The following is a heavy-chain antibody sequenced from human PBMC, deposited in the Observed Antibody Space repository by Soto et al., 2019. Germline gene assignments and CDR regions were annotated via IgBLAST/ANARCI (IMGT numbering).Heavy chain of an antibody. V-gene: IGHV3-23*01. CDR1: GFTFSSYA. CDR2: ISGSGGST. CDR3: AKRGDIVVVPAAGYRTFPIPHGMDV. D-gene: IGHD2-2*01. Sequence: PGGSLRLSCAASGFTFSSYAMSWVRQAPGKGLEWVSAISGSGGSTYYADSVKGRFTISRDNSKNTLYLQMNSLRAEDTAVYYCAKRGDIVVVPAAGYRTFPIPHGMDVWGQGTTVTVSS. J-gene: IGHJ6*02.